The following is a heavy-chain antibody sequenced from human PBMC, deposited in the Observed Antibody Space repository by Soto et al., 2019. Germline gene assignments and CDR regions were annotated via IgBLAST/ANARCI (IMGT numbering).Heavy chain of an antibody. Sequence: QVQLVQSGAEVKKPGASVKVSCKASGYTFTSYYMHWVRQAPGQGLEWMGIINPSGGSTSYAQKFQGRVTMTRDTSTSTVYMELSSLRSEDTAVYYCARPQGGAYCGGDCYAEFDCWGQGTLVTVSS. CDR2: INPSGGST. V-gene: IGHV1-46*01. CDR1: GYTFTSYY. J-gene: IGHJ4*02. CDR3: ARPQGGAYCGGDCYAEFDC. D-gene: IGHD2-21*02.